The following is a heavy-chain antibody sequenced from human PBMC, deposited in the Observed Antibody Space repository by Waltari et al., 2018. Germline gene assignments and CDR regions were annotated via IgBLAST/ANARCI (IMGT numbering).Heavy chain of an antibody. CDR1: GFTFSNYA. J-gene: IGHJ4*02. V-gene: IGHV3-23*01. D-gene: IGHD6-19*01. CDR2: KSGSNDGRT. CDR3: AIKTYSTGWHYFDS. Sequence: EVQLLESGGGLVQPGGSLRLSYAASGFTFSNYAMSWVRQAPGKGLEGVSTKSGSNDGRTYYADSVKGRFTISRDNSKNTLYLQMNSLRAEDTAVYYCAIKTYSTGWHYFDSWGQGTRVTVSS.